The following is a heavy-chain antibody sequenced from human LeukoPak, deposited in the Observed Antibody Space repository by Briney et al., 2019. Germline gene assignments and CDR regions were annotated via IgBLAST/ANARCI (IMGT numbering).Heavy chain of an antibody. CDR1: GLTFTSYR. CDR3: ARKTRATAFDI. D-gene: IGHD5-24*01. CDR2: INSDGSST. V-gene: IGHV3-74*01. Sequence: GGSLSLSSAASGLTFTSYRKHCVRQTPGKGLVGVSRINSDGSSTSYADSVKGRFTISRDNAKNTLYLQMNSLRAEDTAVYYCARKTRATAFDIWGQGTMVTVSS. J-gene: IGHJ3*02.